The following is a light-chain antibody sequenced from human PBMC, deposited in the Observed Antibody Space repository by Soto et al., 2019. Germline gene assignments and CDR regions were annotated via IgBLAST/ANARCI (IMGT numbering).Light chain of an antibody. J-gene: IGKJ2*01. CDR1: QSIVTY. CDR2: AAS. V-gene: IGKV1-39*01. CDR3: QQTCSPPYS. Sequence: DIQMTQSPNSLSASVGDRVTITCRASQSIVTYLNWYQQKPGKAPNLLVYAASSLQSGVPSRFSGSGSWADFTLTMTTLQPEDFANYYCQQTCSPPYSIGQGTKREI.